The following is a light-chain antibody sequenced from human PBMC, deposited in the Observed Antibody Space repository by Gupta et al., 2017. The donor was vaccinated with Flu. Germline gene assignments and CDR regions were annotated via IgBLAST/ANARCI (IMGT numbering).Light chain of an antibody. Sequence: PSTLAASVGDRGTIACRASQSVSKLLAWYQQKPGEAPKALIYQTSTLESGVPPRFSGSRYETTFTLTISSLQPDDSATYYCQLDNSYTYIFGRGTKLEIK. CDR3: QLDNSYTYI. CDR1: QSVSKL. J-gene: IGKJ2*01. CDR2: QTS. V-gene: IGKV1-5*03.